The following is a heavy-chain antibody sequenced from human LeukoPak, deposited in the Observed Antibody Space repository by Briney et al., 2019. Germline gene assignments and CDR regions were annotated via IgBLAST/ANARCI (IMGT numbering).Heavy chain of an antibody. D-gene: IGHD5-12*01. CDR3: ARGGGYSGYDRSAFDI. CDR2: IYYSGST. J-gene: IGHJ3*02. Sequence: SETLSLTCTVSGGSISSSSYYWSWIRQPAGKGLEWIGYIYYSGSTNYNPSLKSRVTISVDTSKNQFSLKLSSVTAADTAVYYCARGGGYSGYDRSAFDIWGQGTMVTVSS. V-gene: IGHV4-61*10. CDR1: GGSISSSSYY.